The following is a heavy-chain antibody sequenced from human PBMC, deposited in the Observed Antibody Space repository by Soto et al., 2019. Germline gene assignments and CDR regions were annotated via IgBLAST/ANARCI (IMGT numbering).Heavy chain of an antibody. CDR1: GYSFTSYW. D-gene: IGHD6-13*01. CDR3: ARPEVGKQLGSWAFDI. J-gene: IGHJ3*02. CDR2: IYAGDSDT. Sequence: PGESLKISCKGSGYSFTSYWIGWVRQMPGKGLEWMGIIYAGDSDTRYSPSFQGQVTISADKSISTAYLQWSSLKASDTAMYHCARPEVGKQLGSWAFDIWGQGTMVTVSS. V-gene: IGHV5-51*01.